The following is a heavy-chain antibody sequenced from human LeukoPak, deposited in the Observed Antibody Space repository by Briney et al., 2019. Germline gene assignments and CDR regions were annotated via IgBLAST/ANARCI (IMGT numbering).Heavy chain of an antibody. CDR1: GGSFSGYY. Sequence: PSETLSLTCAVYGGSFSGYYWSWLRQPPGKGLEWIGEINHSGSTNYNPSLKSRVTISVDTSKTQFSLKLSSVTAADTAVYYCARGSSVAATLNWFDPWGQGTLVTVSS. J-gene: IGHJ5*02. CDR3: ARGSSVAATLNWFDP. D-gene: IGHD2-15*01. CDR2: INHSGST. V-gene: IGHV4-34*01.